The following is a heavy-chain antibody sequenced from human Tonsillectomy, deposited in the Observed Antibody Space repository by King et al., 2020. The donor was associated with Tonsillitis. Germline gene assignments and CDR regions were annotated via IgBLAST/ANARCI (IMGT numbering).Heavy chain of an antibody. Sequence: QLVQSGGGVVQPGRSLRLSCAASGFSFSSYAMHWVRQAPGKGLEWVAVISYAGSNKYYADSVKGRFTISRDNSNNTLYLQMNSLRAEDTAVYYCASPTGAWELLGYYYGMDVWGQGTTVTVSS. CDR1: GFSFSSYA. D-gene: IGHD1-26*01. CDR2: ISYAGSNK. J-gene: IGHJ6*02. V-gene: IGHV3-30-3*01. CDR3: ASPTGAWELLGYYYGMDV.